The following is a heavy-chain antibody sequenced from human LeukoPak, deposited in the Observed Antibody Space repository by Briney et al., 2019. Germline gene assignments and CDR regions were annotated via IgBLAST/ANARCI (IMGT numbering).Heavy chain of an antibody. J-gene: IGHJ3*02. V-gene: IGHV3-33*01. CDR2: IWYDGSNK. Sequence: GGSLRLSCAASGFTFSSYGMHWVRQAPGKGLEWVAVIWYDGSNKYYADSVKGRFTISRDNSKNTLYLQMNSLRAEDTAVYYCARARGDFPGYGGHAFDIWGQGTMVTVSS. CDR3: ARARGDFPGYGGHAFDI. CDR1: GFTFSSYG. D-gene: IGHD5-12*01.